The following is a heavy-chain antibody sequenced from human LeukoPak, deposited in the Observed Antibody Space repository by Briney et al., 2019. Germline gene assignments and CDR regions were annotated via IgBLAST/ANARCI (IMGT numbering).Heavy chain of an antibody. J-gene: IGHJ4*02. CDR1: GGSISSYY. CDR3: ARQGSSGWYYYLDY. CDR2: LYYTGRA. Sequence: SETLSLTCTVSGGSISSYYWSWVRQPPGKGLEWIGYLYYTGRANYNPSLKSRVTMSVDTSKNQFSLNLSSVTAADTAVYYCARQGSSGWYYYLDYWGQGTLVTVSS. V-gene: IGHV4-59*01. D-gene: IGHD6-19*01.